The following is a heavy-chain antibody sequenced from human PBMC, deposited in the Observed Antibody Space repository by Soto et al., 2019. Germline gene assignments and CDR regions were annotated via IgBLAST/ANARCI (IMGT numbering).Heavy chain of an antibody. V-gene: IGHV4-34*01. D-gene: IGHD3-16*01. CDR1: GGSFSGYY. J-gene: IGHJ5*01. Sequence: QVQLQQWGAGLLKPSETLSLTCAVYGGSFSGYYWSWIRQPPGKGLEWIGEINHSGSTNYNPPLKSRVTISVDTSKNQFSLKLSSVNAADTAVYYCARGGVMANWFDSWGQGTPVTVAS. CDR2: INHSGST. CDR3: ARGGVMANWFDS.